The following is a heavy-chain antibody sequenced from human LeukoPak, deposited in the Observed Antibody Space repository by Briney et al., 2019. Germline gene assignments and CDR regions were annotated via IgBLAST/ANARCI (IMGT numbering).Heavy chain of an antibody. CDR2: ISSDGSST. J-gene: IGHJ4*02. CDR3: ARDYGEGGYYFDY. D-gene: IGHD4-17*01. V-gene: IGHV3-74*01. Sequence: GGSLRLSCAASGFTFSTHWMHWVRQAPGKGLVWLSRISSDGSSTNYADSVKGRFTISRDNAKNTLYLQMNSLRAEDTAVYYCARDYGEGGYYFDYWGQGTLVTVSS. CDR1: GFTFSTHW.